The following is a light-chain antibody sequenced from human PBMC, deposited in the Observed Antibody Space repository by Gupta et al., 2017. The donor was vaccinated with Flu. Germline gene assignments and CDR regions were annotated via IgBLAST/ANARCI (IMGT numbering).Light chain of an antibody. Sequence: DIQMTQSPSTLSASVGDRVTITCRASQSISSWLAWYQQKPGKAPKLLIYKASSLQSGVPSRFSGSGSGTEFTLTISSLEPDDFGTYYCQQYNSYSLTFGQGTKVEVK. V-gene: IGKV1-5*03. CDR2: KAS. CDR1: QSISSW. CDR3: QQYNSYSLT. J-gene: IGKJ1*01.